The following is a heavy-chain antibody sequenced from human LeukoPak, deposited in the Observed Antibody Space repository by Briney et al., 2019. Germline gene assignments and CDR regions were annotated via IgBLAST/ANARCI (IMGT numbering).Heavy chain of an antibody. Sequence: PSETLSLTCTVSGGSISTYYWSWIRQPPGKGLEWIGSMYYSGSTNYKPSLKSRVTISVDTSKNQFSLKLSSVTAADTAVYYCARHAYYYDRSGSYEAFDIWGQGTMVTVSS. CDR3: ARHAYYYDRSGSYEAFDI. J-gene: IGHJ3*02. D-gene: IGHD3-22*01. V-gene: IGHV4-59*08. CDR2: MYYSGST. CDR1: GGSISTYY.